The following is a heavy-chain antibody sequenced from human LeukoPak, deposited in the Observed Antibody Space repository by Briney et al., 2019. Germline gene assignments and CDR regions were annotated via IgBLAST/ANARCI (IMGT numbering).Heavy chain of an antibody. D-gene: IGHD6-13*01. V-gene: IGHV4-30-4*01. CDR2: IYYSGST. Sequence: SQTLSLTCTVSGGSISSGDYYWSWIRQPPGKGLEWIGYIYYSGSTYDNPSLKSQVTISVDTSKNQFSLKLNSVTAADTAVYYCARGRLSSYYYYYGMDVWGQGTTVTVSS. CDR1: GGSISSGDYY. J-gene: IGHJ6*02. CDR3: ARGRLSSYYYYYGMDV.